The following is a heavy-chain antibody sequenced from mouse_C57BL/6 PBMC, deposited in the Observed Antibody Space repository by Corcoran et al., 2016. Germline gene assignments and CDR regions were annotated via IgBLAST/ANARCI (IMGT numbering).Heavy chain of an antibody. CDR1: GYTFTDYY. CDR3: ARREGSSYYFDY. D-gene: IGHD1-3*01. Sequence: EVQLQQSGPELVKPGASVKISCKASGYTFTDYYMNWVKQSHGKSLEWIGDINPNNGGTSYNQKFKGKATLTVDKSSSTAYMELRSLTSEDSAVYYCARREGSSYYFDYWGQGTTLTVSS. CDR2: INPNNGGT. J-gene: IGHJ2*01. V-gene: IGHV1-26*01.